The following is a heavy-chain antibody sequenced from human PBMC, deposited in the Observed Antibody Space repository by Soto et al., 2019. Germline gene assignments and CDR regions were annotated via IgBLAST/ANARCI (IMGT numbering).Heavy chain of an antibody. Sequence: EVQLVESGGGLVKPGGSLRLSCAASGFTFSSYSMNWVRQAPGEGLEWVSSISTSSSYIYYADSLKGRFTISRDNAKNSRYLQMNSLRAEDTAVYYCARDRAPRVTGRGGFDYWGQGTLVTVSS. V-gene: IGHV3-21*01. D-gene: IGHD4-17*01. CDR2: ISTSSSYI. CDR3: ARDRAPRVTGRGGFDY. J-gene: IGHJ4*02. CDR1: GFTFSSYS.